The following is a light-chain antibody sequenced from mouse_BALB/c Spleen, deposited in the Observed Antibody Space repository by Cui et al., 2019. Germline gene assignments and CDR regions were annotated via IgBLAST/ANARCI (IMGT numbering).Light chain of an antibody. Sequence: DIVMTQSHKFMSTSVGDRVSITCKASQDVGTAVAWYQQKPGQSPKLLIYWASTRHTGVPDRFTGSGSGTDFTLTISHVQSEDLADYFCQQYSSYPGTFGGGTKLEIK. CDR3: QQYSSYPGT. CDR2: WAS. V-gene: IGKV6-23*01. J-gene: IGKJ1*01. CDR1: QDVGTA.